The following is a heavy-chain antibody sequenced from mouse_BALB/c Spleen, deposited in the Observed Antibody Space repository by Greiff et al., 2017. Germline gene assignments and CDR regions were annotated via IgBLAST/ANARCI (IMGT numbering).Heavy chain of an antibody. Sequence: QVQLKESGPGLVAPSQSLSITCTVSGFSLTSYGVHWVRQSPGKGLEWLGVIWSGGSTDYNAAFISRLSISKDNSKSQVFFKMNSLQANDTAIYYCARSYGSSYGFAYWGQGTLVTVSA. CDR3: ARSYGSSYGFAY. CDR2: IWSGGST. CDR1: GFSLTSYG. D-gene: IGHD1-1*01. V-gene: IGHV2-2*02. J-gene: IGHJ3*01.